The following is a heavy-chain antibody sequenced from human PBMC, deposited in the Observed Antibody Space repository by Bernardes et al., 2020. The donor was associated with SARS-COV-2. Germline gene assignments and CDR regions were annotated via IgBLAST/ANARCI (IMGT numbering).Heavy chain of an antibody. CDR2: ISWNSGNI. J-gene: IGHJ6*02. D-gene: IGHD3-10*01. CDR3: AKDRYYYGSGSYPPNYYYYGMDV. Sequence: GGSLRLSCAASGFTFDDYAMHWVRQAPGKGLEWVSGISWNSGNIGYADSVKGRFTISRVNAKNSLYLQMNSLRAEDTALYYCAKDRYYYGSGSYPPNYYYYGMDVWGQGTTVTVSS. V-gene: IGHV3-9*01. CDR1: GFTFDDYA.